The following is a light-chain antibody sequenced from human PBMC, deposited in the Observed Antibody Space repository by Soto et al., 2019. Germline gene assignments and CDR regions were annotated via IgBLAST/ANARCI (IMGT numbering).Light chain of an antibody. CDR1: QSVLFISNNKNF. Sequence: IVMTQSPDFLSVSLGERATINRRANQSVLFISNNKNFLAWYQHKPGQPPKLFLNWASTRESGVPDRFSGSGTGTDFTLTISSLHAEDVAVYYCQQFFHTPTVGQGTKVDSK. CDR2: WAS. CDR3: QQFFHTPT. J-gene: IGKJ1*01. V-gene: IGKV4-1*01.